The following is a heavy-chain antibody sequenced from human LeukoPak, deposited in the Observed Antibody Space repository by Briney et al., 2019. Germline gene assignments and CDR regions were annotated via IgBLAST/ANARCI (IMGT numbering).Heavy chain of an antibody. CDR3: AIGARIVWRTSIDS. CDR2: IWNEGNEK. Sequence: GGSLRLSCEASGVTFRNYGIHWVRQPPGKGLEWVAVIWNEGNEKHYADSVKGRFTISKDDSTNTAFLQMDGLSGDDTAMYYCAIGARIVWRTSIDSWGQGTLVSVSS. V-gene: IGHV3-33*02. D-gene: IGHD2-21*01. J-gene: IGHJ4*02. CDR1: GVTFRNYG.